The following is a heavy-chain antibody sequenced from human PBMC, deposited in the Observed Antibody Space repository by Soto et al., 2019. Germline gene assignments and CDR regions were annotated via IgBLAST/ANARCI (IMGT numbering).Heavy chain of an antibody. Sequence: QLLQSGGGLVQPGGSLTLSCAASGFTFGTTDMSWVRQAPGEGLEWVSTIDGSGGITYYADSVKGRFTISRDNSRNTVSLQMNRLRGDDTALYYCVKNSGWFNTWGQGALVTVSS. D-gene: IGHD3-10*01. CDR2: IDGSGGIT. J-gene: IGHJ5*02. CDR1: GFTFGTTD. CDR3: VKNSGWFNT. V-gene: IGHV3-23*01.